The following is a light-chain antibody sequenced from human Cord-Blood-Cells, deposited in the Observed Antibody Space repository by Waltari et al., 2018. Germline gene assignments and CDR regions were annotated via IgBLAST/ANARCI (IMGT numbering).Light chain of an antibody. J-gene: IGLJ1*01. Sequence: QSALTQPASVSGSPGQSITISCTGTSSDVGGYNYFPWYHKHPGKAPKLMIYDVSKRPSGVPDRFSGSKSGNTASLTISGLQAEDEADYYCCSYAGSYTYVFGTGTKVTVL. V-gene: IGLV2-11*01. CDR3: CSYAGSYTYV. CDR1: SSDVGGYNY. CDR2: DVS.